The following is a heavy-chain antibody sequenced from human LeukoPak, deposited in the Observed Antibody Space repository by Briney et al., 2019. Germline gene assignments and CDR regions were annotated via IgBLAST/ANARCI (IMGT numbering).Heavy chain of an antibody. J-gene: IGHJ5*02. V-gene: IGHV1-69*05. D-gene: IGHD6-13*01. Sequence: SVKVSCKASGGTFSSYAISWVRQAPGQGLEWMGGIIPIFGTASYAQKFQGRVTMTRDMSTSTVYMELSSLRSEDTAVYYCARDAVQAAARGVWFDPWGQGTLVTVSS. CDR2: IIPIFGTA. CDR3: ARDAVQAAARGVWFDP. CDR1: GGTFSSYA.